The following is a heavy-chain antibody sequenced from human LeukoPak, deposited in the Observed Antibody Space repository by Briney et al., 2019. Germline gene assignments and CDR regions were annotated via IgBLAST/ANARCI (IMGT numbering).Heavy chain of an antibody. J-gene: IGHJ4*02. Sequence: GGSLRLSCAASGFTFSDYYMSWIRQAPGKGLEWVSYISSSGSTIYYADSVKGRFTISRDNAKNSLYLQMNSLRAEDTAVYYCARDLPDVYSSGWYFDYWGQGTLVTVSS. CDR3: ARDLPDVYSSGWYFDY. CDR2: ISSSGSTI. D-gene: IGHD6-19*01. V-gene: IGHV3-11*04. CDR1: GFTFSDYY.